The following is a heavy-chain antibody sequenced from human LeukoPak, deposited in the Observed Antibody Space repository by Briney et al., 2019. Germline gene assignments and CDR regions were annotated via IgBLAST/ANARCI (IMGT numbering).Heavy chain of an antibody. D-gene: IGHD2-8*01. CDR3: ARGQTIVLMVYAILGY. J-gene: IGHJ4*02. CDR2: INPNSGGT. Sequence: GASVKVSCKASGYTFTGYYMHWVRQAPGQGLEWMGWINPNSGGTNYAQKFQGRVTMTRGTSISTAYMELSRLRSDDTAVYYCARGQTIVLMVYAILGYWGQGTLVTVSS. CDR1: GYTFTGYY. V-gene: IGHV1-2*02.